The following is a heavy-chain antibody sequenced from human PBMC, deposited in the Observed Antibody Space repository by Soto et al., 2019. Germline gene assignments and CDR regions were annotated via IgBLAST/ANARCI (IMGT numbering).Heavy chain of an antibody. D-gene: IGHD6-13*01. CDR2: ISSSSSTI. CDR3: ARDNAQNPGIAAAGSTNYYYYYGMDV. CDR1: GFTFSSYS. J-gene: IGHJ6*02. Sequence: PGGSLRLSCAASGFTFSSYSMNWVRQAPGKGLEWVSYISSSSSTIYYADSVKGRFTISRDNAKNSLYLQMNSLRDEDTAVYYCARDNAQNPGIAAAGSTNYYYYYGMDVWGQGTTVTVSS. V-gene: IGHV3-48*02.